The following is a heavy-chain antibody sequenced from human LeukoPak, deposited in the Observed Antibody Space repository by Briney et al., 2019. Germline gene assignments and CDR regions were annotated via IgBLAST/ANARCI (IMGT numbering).Heavy chain of an antibody. D-gene: IGHD1-1*01. J-gene: IGHJ4*02. CDR1: GNTFIGYW. CDR2: INPRGDAT. V-gene: IGHV1-46*01. CDR3: AREGQQLKHFDY. Sequence: ASVKVSCKASGNTFIGYWVHWVRQAPGQGLEWMGAINPRGDATIGAQKFQGRVTTTRDTSTSTVYIELSSLRSEDTAVYYCAREGQQLKHFDYWGQGTLVTVSS.